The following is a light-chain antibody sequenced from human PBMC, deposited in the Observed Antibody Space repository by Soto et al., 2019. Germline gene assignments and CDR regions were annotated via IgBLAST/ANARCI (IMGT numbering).Light chain of an antibody. CDR2: EVS. CDR3: SSYKTSAHYV. CDR1: SSDVGGYDY. Sequence: QSVLTQPASVSGSPGQSITISCTGTSSDVGGYDYVSWYQLHPGKAPKLMVFEVSNRPSGVSYRFSGSKSGNTASLTISGLQAEDEADYYCSSYKTSAHYVFGSGTKVTVL. V-gene: IGLV2-14*01. J-gene: IGLJ1*01.